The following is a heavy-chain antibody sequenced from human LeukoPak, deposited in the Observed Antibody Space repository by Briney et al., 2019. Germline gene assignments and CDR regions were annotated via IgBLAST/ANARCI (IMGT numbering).Heavy chain of an antibody. D-gene: IGHD2-15*01. Sequence: GGSLRLSCAASGFTFSSYAMHWVRQAPGKGLEWVAVISYDGSNKYYADSVKGRFTISRDNSKNTLYLQMNSLRAEDTAVYYCARDDCSGGSCYPPGAFDIWGQGTMVAVSS. CDR1: GFTFSSYA. CDR3: ARDDCSGGSCYPPGAFDI. J-gene: IGHJ3*02. CDR2: ISYDGSNK. V-gene: IGHV3-30-3*01.